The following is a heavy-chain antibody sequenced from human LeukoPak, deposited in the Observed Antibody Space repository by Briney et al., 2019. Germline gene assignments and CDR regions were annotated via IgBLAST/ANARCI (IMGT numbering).Heavy chain of an antibody. CDR1: GGSISSSNYY. CDR3: ARDGWGWPRYFDY. CDR2: IYYSGRT. Sequence: SETLSLTRTVSGGSISSSNYYWGWIRQPPGKGLEWIGNIYYSGRTYYNPSLKSRVTISVDTSKNQFSLKLSSVTAADTAVYYCARDGWGWPRYFDYWGQGTLVTVSS. J-gene: IGHJ4*02. D-gene: IGHD6-19*01. V-gene: IGHV4-39*07.